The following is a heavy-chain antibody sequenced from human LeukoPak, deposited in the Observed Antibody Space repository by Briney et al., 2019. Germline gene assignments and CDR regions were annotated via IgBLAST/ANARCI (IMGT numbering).Heavy chain of an antibody. Sequence: SETLSLTCAVYGGFFYGSYWSWIRHLPGKGLEWIGEGDIRGGTKYNPSLKSRVTISVDTSKNQFSLKLSSVTAADTAVHYCARITYYDFWSGYYDYWGQGTLVTVSS. V-gene: IGHV4-34*01. CDR2: GDIRGGT. D-gene: IGHD3-3*01. CDR3: ARITYYDFWSGYYDY. CDR1: GGFFYGSY. J-gene: IGHJ4*02.